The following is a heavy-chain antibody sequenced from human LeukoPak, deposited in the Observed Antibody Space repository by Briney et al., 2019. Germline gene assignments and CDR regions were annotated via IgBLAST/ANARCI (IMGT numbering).Heavy chain of an antibody. CDR3: ARRMRPYYYYGMDV. V-gene: IGHV4-34*01. CDR2: INHSGST. CDR1: GGSFSGYY. Sequence: SETLSLTCAVYGGSFSGYYWSWIRQPPGKGLEWIGEINHSGSTNYNASLKSRVTISVDTSKNQFSLKLSSVTAADTAVYYCARRMRPYYYYGMDVWGQGTTVTVSS. D-gene: IGHD2-15*01. J-gene: IGHJ6*02.